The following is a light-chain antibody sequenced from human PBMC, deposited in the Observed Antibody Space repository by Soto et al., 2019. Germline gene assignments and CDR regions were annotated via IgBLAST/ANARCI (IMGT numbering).Light chain of an antibody. J-gene: IGLJ1*01. CDR2: EVN. CDR3: SSHAGSKRV. V-gene: IGLV2-8*01. CDR1: SSDVGGYNY. Sequence: QSVLTHPPSASGSPGQSVTISCTGTSSDVGGYNYVSWYQQHPGKAPKLMIYEVNKRPSGVPDRFSGSKSGNTASLTVSGLQAEDEGDYYCSSHAGSKRVFGTGNKVTVL.